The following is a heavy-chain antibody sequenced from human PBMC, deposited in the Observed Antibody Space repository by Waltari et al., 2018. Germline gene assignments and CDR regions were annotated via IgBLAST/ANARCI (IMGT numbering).Heavy chain of an antibody. CDR2: IYTSGST. V-gene: IGHV4-4*07. J-gene: IGHJ6*03. CDR3: AREKADYYYYYYMDV. CDR1: GGSIRSYY. Sequence: QVQLQESGPGLVKPSETLSLTCTVSGGSIRSYYWSWIRQPAGKGLEWIGRIYTSGSTNYNPSLKSRVTMSVDTSKNQFSLKLSSVTAADTAVYYCAREKADYYYYYYMDVWGKGTTVTVSS.